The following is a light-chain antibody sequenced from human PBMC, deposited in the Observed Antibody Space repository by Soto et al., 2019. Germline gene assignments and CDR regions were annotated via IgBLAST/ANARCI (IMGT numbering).Light chain of an antibody. CDR2: GAS. CDR1: QSVSSIY. Sequence: EVVFRQSPGTLSLSPGETATLSCMASQSVSSIYLAWYQQKPGQAPRLLIYGASSRATGIPDRFSGSGSGTDFTLTISRLEPEDFAVYYCQQYGSSPGWTFGQGTKVDI. CDR3: QQYGSSPGWT. J-gene: IGKJ1*01. V-gene: IGKV3-20*01.